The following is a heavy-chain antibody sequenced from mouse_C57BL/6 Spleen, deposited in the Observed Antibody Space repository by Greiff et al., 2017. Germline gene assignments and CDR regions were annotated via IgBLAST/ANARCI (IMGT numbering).Heavy chain of an antibody. CDR3: ARGDVWFAY. CDR2: IYPGGGYT. V-gene: IGHV1-63*01. J-gene: IGHJ3*01. Sequence: VQLQQSGAELVRPGTSVKMSCKASGYTFTNYWIGWAKQRPGHGLEWIGDIYPGGGYTNYNEKFKGKATLTADKSSSTAYMQLSSLTSEDSAVYFCARGDVWFAYWGQGTLVTVSA. CDR1: GYTFTNYW.